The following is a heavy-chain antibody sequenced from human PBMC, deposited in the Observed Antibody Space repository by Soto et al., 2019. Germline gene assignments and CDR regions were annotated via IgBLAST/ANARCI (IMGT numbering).Heavy chain of an antibody. CDR2: IWYDGSNK. D-gene: IGHD3-22*01. CDR3: ARDGGYYYDSSGYYYDHYFDY. V-gene: IGHV3-33*01. Sequence: QVQLVESGGGVVQPGRSLRLSCAASGFTFSSYGMHWVRQAPGKGLEWVAVIWYDGSNKYYADSVKGRFTISRDNSKNTLYLQMNSLRAEDTAVYYCARDGGYYYDSSGYYYDHYFDYWGQGTLVTVSS. J-gene: IGHJ4*02. CDR1: GFTFSSYG.